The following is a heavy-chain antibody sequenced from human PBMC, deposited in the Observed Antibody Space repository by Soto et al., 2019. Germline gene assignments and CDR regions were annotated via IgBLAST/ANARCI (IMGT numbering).Heavy chain of an antibody. J-gene: IGHJ3*02. Sequence: EVQLVEPGGGLVEPGGPLSLPCTASGYFFPNYWMSWVRQAPGQGLVWVADINQDGSEKYHVDSVKGRFTISRDNPKNALLLQVQSLRSEDTAIYFCTRGWIYGGRQDAFDIWGPRTMVTVSS. CDR3: TRGWIYGGRQDAFDI. CDR1: GYFFPNYW. V-gene: IGHV3-7*03. D-gene: IGHD4-17*01. CDR2: INQDGSEK.